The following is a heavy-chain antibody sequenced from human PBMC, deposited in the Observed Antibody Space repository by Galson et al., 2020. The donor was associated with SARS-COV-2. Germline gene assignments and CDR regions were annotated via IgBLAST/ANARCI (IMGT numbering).Heavy chain of an antibody. J-gene: IGHJ6*02. CDR1: GFTFSNYA. CDR3: ARGSGELWFHGMDV. Sequence: GESLKISCAVSGFTFSNYAMHWVRQAPGKGLEWVAVISFDGSNDYYADSVQGRFTISRDNSQNTLHLQMNSLRAEDTAVYYCARGSGELWFHGMDVWGPGTAVTVS. V-gene: IGHV3-30-3*01. D-gene: IGHD3-10*01. CDR2: ISFDGSND.